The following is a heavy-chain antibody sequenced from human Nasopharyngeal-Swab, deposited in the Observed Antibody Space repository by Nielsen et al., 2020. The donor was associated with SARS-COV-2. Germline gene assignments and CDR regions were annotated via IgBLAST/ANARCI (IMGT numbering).Heavy chain of an antibody. D-gene: IGHD3-10*01. J-gene: IGHJ6*02. CDR2: FDPEDGET. CDR1: GYTLTELS. CDR3: ARSRRYYGSGSYYYYYYGMDV. Sequence: ASVKVSCKVSGYTLTELSMHWVRQAPGKGLEWMGGFDPEDGETIYAQKFQGRVTMTEDTSTDTAYMELSSLRSEDTAVYYCARSRRYYGSGSYYYYYYGMDVWGQGTTVTVSS. V-gene: IGHV1-24*01.